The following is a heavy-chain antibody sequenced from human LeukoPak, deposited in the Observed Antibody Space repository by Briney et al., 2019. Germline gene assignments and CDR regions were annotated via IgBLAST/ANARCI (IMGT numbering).Heavy chain of an antibody. D-gene: IGHD3-22*01. V-gene: IGHV3-21*01. CDR2: ISSSSSYI. Sequence: GGSLRLSCAASGFTFSSYSMNWVRQAPGKGLEWVSSISSSSSYIYYADSVKGRFTISRDNAKNSLYLQMNSLRAEDTAVYYCAKGEGSGYYYVNYYYYMDVWGKGTTVTVSS. J-gene: IGHJ6*03. CDR1: GFTFSSYS. CDR3: AKGEGSGYYYVNYYYYMDV.